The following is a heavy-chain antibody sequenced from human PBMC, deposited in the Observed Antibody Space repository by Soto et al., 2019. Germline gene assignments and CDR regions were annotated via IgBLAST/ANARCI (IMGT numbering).Heavy chain of an antibody. J-gene: IGHJ6*02. D-gene: IGHD3-3*01. CDR2: ISGSGGST. CDR1: GFTFSSYA. CDR3: AKDLGIYDFWSGRLYGMDV. V-gene: IGHV3-23*01. Sequence: VGSLRLSCAASGFTFSSYAMSWVRQAPGKGLEWVSAISGSGGSTYYADSVKGRFTISRDNSKNTLYLQMNSLRAEDTAVYYCAKDLGIYDFWSGRLYGMDVWGQGTTVTVS.